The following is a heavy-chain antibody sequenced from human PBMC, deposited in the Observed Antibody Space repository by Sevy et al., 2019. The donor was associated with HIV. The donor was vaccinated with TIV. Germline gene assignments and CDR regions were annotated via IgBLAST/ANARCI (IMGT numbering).Heavy chain of an antibody. CDR2: MSPNSGNT. J-gene: IGHJ6*02. CDR1: GYTFTYYD. Sequence: GASVKVSCRASGYTFTYYDINWVRQATGQGLEWMGWMSPNSGNTGYAQKFQGRVTMTRNTSISTAYMELSSLRSEDTAVYYCARFLSTSYYYYNAMDVWGLGTTVTVSS. V-gene: IGHV1-8*01. D-gene: IGHD3-3*02. CDR3: ARFLSTSYYYYNAMDV.